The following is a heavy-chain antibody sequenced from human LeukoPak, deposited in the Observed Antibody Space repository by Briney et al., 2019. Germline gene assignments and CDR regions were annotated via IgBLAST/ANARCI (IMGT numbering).Heavy chain of an antibody. J-gene: IGHJ3*02. Sequence: GGSLRLSCAASGFTLSGSAMHWVRQASGKGLGWVGRIRSKANSYATAYAASVKGRFTISRDDSKNTAYLQMNSLKTEDTAVYYCTSSFDSSGYTHAFDIWGQGTMVTVSS. CDR3: TSSFDSSGYTHAFDI. CDR2: IRSKANSYAT. V-gene: IGHV3-73*01. CDR1: GFTLSGSA. D-gene: IGHD3-22*01.